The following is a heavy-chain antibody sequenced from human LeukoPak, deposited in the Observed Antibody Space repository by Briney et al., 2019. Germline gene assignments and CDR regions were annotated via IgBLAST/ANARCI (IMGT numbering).Heavy chain of an antibody. D-gene: IGHD1-26*01. Sequence: GGSLRLSCAASGFTFSSYSMNWVRQAPEKGLEWVSSISSSSSYIYYADSVKGRFTTSRDNAKNSLYLQMNSLRAEDTAVYYCARGAVGATGDDYWGQGTLVTVSS. CDR1: GFTFSSYS. V-gene: IGHV3-21*01. CDR3: ARGAVGATGDDY. CDR2: ISSSSSYI. J-gene: IGHJ4*02.